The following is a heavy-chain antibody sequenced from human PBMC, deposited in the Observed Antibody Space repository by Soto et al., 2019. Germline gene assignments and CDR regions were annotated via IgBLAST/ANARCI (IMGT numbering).Heavy chain of an antibody. V-gene: IGHV1-69*12. Sequence: QVQLVQSGAEVKKPGSSVKVSCKASGGTFSSYAISWVRQAPGQGLEWMGGIIPIFGTANYAQKFQGRVTITADESTSTAYMELSSLRSADTAVYYGARGATIFGSPLGGYYCYGRDVWGQGTTVTVSS. CDR3: ARGATIFGSPLGGYYCYGRDV. CDR2: IIPIFGTA. CDR1: GGTFSSYA. D-gene: IGHD3-3*01. J-gene: IGHJ6*02.